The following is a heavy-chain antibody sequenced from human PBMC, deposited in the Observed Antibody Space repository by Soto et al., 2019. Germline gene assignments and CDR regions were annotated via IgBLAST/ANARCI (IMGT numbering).Heavy chain of an antibody. D-gene: IGHD5-12*01. Sequence: SETLSLTCTVSGGSISSYYWSWIRQPPGKGLEWIGYIYYSGGTNYNPSLKSRVTISVDTSKNQFSLKLSSVTAADTAVYYCARDSKRGYSGYDYYYYGMDVWGQGTTVTVSS. J-gene: IGHJ6*02. CDR1: GGSISSYY. CDR2: IYYSGGT. V-gene: IGHV4-59*01. CDR3: ARDSKRGYSGYDYYYYGMDV.